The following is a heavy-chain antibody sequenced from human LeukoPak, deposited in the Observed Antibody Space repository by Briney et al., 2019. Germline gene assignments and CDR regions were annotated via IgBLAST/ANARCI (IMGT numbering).Heavy chain of an antibody. J-gene: IGHJ4*02. Sequence: SETLSLTCSVSGGSISSYYWTWIRQPAGKGLEWIGRIYTSGSTNYNPSLKSRVTTSLDTSKNQFSLKLGSVTAADTAVYYCARGGDYHPYDYWGQGTLVTVSS. D-gene: IGHD4-17*01. CDR1: GGSISSYY. CDR3: ARGGDYHPYDY. V-gene: IGHV4-4*07. CDR2: IYTSGST.